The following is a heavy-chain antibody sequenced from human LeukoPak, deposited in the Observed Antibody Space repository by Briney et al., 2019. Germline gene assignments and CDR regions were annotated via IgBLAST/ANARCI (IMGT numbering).Heavy chain of an antibody. D-gene: IGHD3-9*01. J-gene: IGHJ4*02. CDR2: IRYDGSNK. V-gene: IGHV3-30*02. CDR3: ANLGMVYNILTGFRRPQTNDY. CDR1: GFTSSSYA. Sequence: GGSLRLSCAASGFTSSSYAMHWVRQTPGKGLEWVAFIRYDGSNKYYADSVKGRFTISRDNSKNTLYLQMNSLRAEDTAVYYCANLGMVYNILTGFRRPQTNDYWGQGTLVTVSS.